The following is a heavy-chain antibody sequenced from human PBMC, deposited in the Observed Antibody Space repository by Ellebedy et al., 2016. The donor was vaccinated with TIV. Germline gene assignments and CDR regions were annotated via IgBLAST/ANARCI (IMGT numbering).Heavy chain of an antibody. V-gene: IGHV3-66*04. D-gene: IGHD6-13*01. CDR2: IYSGGTT. J-gene: IGHJ6*02. CDR3: ARHDKMASSFRYYYYGMDV. CDR1: GFTVSSSY. Sequence: GESLKISCAASGFTVSSSYMSWVRQAPGKGLEWVSVIYSGGTTYYADSVKGRFPISRDNSKNTLYLQMNSLRAEDTDVYYCARHDKMASSFRYYYYGMDVWGQGTTVTVSS.